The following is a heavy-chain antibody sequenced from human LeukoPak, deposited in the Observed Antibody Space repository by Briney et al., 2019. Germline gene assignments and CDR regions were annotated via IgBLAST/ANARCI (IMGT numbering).Heavy chain of an antibody. J-gene: IGHJ4*02. CDR1: GGSFSGYY. V-gene: IGHV4-34*01. CDR2: INHSGST. D-gene: IGHD3-10*01. Sequence: KPSETLSLTCAVYGGSFSGYYWSWIRQPPGKGLEWIGEINHSGSTNYNPSLKSRVTISVDTSKNQFSLKLSSVTAADTAVYYCARGSGPSGYWGQGTLVTVSS. CDR3: ARGSGPSGY.